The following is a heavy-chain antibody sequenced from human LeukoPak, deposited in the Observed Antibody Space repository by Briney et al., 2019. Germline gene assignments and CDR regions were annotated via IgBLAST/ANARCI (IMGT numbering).Heavy chain of an antibody. CDR2: ISSSSSYI. D-gene: IGHD2-15*01. Sequence: GGSLRLSCAASGFTFSSYSMNWVRQAPGKGLEWVSSISSSSSYIYYADSVEGRFTISRDNAKNSLYLQMNSLRAEDTAVYYCARDLASGYCSGGSCYLNSLDYWGQGTLVTVSS. CDR3: ARDLASGYCSGGSCYLNSLDY. J-gene: IGHJ4*02. V-gene: IGHV3-21*01. CDR1: GFTFSSYS.